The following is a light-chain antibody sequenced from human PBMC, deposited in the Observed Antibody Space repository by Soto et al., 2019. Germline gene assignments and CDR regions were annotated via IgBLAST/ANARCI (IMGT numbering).Light chain of an antibody. CDR2: WAS. V-gene: IGKV4-1*01. CDR3: QQYYSNPWT. J-gene: IGKJ1*01. CDR1: QSVLYSSNNKNY. Sequence: DIVMTQSPDSLAVSLGERATINCKSSQSVLYSSNNKNYLAWYQQKPGQPPKLLIYWASTRESGVPDRFSGGGSGTDFTLTISSLQAEDVAVYCCQQYYSNPWTFGQGTKVEIK.